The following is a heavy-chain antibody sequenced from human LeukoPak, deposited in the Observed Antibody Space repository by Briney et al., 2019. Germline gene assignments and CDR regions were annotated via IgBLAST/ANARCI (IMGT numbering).Heavy chain of an antibody. V-gene: IGHV4-59*01. J-gene: IGHJ5*02. CDR1: GGSISSYY. CDR3: ARGRGWFDP. CDR2: IYYSGST. Sequence: SETLSLTCTVSGGSISSYYWSWIRQPPGKGLEWIGYIYYSGSTNYNPSLKSRVTISVDTSKNQFSLKLSSVTAADTAVYYCARGRGWFDPWGQGTLVTVSS.